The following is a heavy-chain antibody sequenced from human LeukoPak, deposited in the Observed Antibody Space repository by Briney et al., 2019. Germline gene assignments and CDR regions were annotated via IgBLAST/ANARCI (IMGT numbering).Heavy chain of an antibody. CDR2: INPNSGGT. CDR3: ARANALYCSSTSCLFDY. J-gene: IGHJ4*02. V-gene: IGHV1-2*02. CDR1: GYTFTDYY. Sequence: ASVKVSCKASGYTFTDYYIHWVRQAPGQGLEWMAWINPNSGGTYYAQNFHDRITLTRDTSISTAYMELSRLRSDDTAIYYCARANALYCSSTSCLFDYWGQGTLVTVPS. D-gene: IGHD2-2*01.